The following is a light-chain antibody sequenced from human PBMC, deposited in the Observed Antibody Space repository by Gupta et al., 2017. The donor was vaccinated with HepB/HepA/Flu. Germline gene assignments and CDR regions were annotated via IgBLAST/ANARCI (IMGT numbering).Light chain of an antibody. V-gene: IGLV1-44*01. CDR2: SNN. J-gene: IGLJ1*01. CDR3: AAWDDSLNVYV. CDR1: SSNIGSNT. Sequence: QSVLTQPPSASGTPGQRVTISCSGSSSNIGSNTVNWYQQLPGTAPKLLIYSNNQRPSGVPGRFSGSKSGTSASLAISGLQSEDETDYYCAAWDDSLNVYVFGTGTKVTVL.